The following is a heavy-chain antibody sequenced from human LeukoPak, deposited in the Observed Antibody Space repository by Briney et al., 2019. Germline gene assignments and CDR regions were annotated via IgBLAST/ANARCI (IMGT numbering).Heavy chain of an antibody. CDR2: ISYNERM. D-gene: IGHD2-15*01. CDR1: GASVTSCY. J-gene: IGHJ5*02. Sequence: ASETLSLTCSVSGASVTSCYWNWVRQRPGKGLEWIGYISYNERMDYGPTLKSRVTMSLDTSKNQFSLKLTSVTAADTGVYYCARGYCSDDICPVFPSWGQGTLVTVSS. CDR3: ARGYCSDDICPVFPS. V-gene: IGHV4-59*02.